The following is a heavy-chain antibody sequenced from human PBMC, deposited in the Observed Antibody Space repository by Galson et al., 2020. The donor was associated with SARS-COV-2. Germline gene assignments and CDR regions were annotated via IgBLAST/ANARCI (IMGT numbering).Heavy chain of an antibody. Sequence: GESLKISCKASGYTFTSYYMHWVRQAPGQGLEWMGIITPSGGVTMYAQKFQGRVTMTRDTSTSTVFMELSSLRSEDTAVYYCAREEESYTSSSFDSWGQGTLVTVSS. CDR1: GYTFTSYY. CDR3: AREEESYTSSSFDS. J-gene: IGHJ4*02. CDR2: ITPSGGVT. D-gene: IGHD6-13*01. V-gene: IGHV1-46*01.